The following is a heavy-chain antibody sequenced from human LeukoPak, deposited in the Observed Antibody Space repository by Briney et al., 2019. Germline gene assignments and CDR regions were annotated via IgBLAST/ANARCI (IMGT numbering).Heavy chain of an antibody. V-gene: IGHV3-74*01. CDR1: GFTFSSYW. J-gene: IGHJ4*02. CDR2: SNGDGSST. CDR3: ARAGYCSGGNCYSSYYDY. D-gene: IGHD2-15*01. Sequence: KTGGSLRLSCAASGFTFSSYWTHWVRQAPGKGLLWVSRSNGDGSSTAYADSVKGRFTISRDNAKNTLYLQMNSLRAEDAALYYCARAGYCSGGNCYSSYYDYWGQGTLVTVSS.